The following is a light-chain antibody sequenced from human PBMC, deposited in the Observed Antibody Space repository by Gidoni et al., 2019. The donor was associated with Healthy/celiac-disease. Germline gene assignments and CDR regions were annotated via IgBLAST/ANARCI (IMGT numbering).Light chain of an antibody. Sequence: QSVLTQLPSVSGAPGQRVTISCTGSSSNIGAGYDVHWYQQLPGTALKLLIYGNSNRPSGVPDRFSGSKSGSSASLAITRLQAEDEADYYSQSYDSSLSGSVFGGGTKLTVL. CDR2: GNS. J-gene: IGLJ2*01. V-gene: IGLV1-40*01. CDR1: SSNIGAGYD. CDR3: QSYDSSLSGSV.